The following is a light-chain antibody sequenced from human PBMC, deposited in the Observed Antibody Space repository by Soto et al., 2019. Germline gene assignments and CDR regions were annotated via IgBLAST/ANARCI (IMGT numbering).Light chain of an antibody. CDR2: TAS. CDR1: QSISSY. V-gene: IGKV1-39*01. J-gene: IGKJ1*01. CDR3: QQGYSSPLT. Sequence: DIQMSQSPSSLSATVGDSVTISCRASQSISSYVNWYQEKPGKAPKLLIFTASILQSGVPSRFSGSGSGTDFTLTISSLQPEDFATYYCQQGYSSPLTFGQGTKLDIK.